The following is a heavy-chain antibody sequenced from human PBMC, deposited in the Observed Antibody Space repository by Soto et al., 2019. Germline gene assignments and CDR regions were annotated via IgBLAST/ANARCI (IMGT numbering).Heavy chain of an antibody. CDR1: GGSISSYY. J-gene: IGHJ4*02. CDR2: IYYSGST. Sequence: QVQLQESGPGLVKPSETLSLTCTFSGGSISSYYWSWIRQPPGKGLEWIGYIYYSGSTNYNPSLKSRVSMSVDTSKNQFSLRLSSVTAADTAVYYCATLGDSYCGGDCLPTVWGQGTLVTVSS. V-gene: IGHV4-59*01. CDR3: ATLGDSYCGGDCLPTV. D-gene: IGHD2-21*01.